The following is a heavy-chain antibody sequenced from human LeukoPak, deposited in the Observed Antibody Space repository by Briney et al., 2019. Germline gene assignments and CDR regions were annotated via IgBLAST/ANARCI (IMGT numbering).Heavy chain of an antibody. J-gene: IGHJ6*03. D-gene: IGHD2-15*01. V-gene: IGHV3-21*01. CDR3: AKGGFCSGGSCPVDYYYYMDV. CDR2: ISTSSSYI. CDR1: GFTFSSYS. Sequence: GGSLRLSCAASGFTFSSYSMNWVRQAPGKGLEWVSSISTSSSYIYYADSVKGRFTISRDNSKNTLYPQMNSLRAEDTAVYYCAKGGFCSGGSCPVDYYYYMDVWGKGTTVTVSS.